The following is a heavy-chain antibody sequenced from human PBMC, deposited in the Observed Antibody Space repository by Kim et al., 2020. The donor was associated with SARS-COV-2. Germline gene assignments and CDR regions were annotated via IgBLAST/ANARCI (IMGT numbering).Heavy chain of an antibody. CDR2: IWYDGSNK. J-gene: IGHJ6*02. V-gene: IGHV3-33*01. D-gene: IGHD6-13*01. Sequence: GGSLRLSCAASGFTFSSYGMHWVRQAPGKGLEWVAVIWYDGSNKYYADSVKGRFTISRDNSKNTLYLQMNSLRAEDTAVYYCAREEIAAVYYYYGMDVWGQGTTVTVSS. CDR1: GFTFSSYG. CDR3: AREEIAAVYYYYGMDV.